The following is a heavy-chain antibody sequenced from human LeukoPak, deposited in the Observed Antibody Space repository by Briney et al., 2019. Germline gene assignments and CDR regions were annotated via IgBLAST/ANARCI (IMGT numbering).Heavy chain of an antibody. V-gene: IGHV1-18*01. D-gene: IGHD1-7*01. J-gene: IGHJ6*02. CDR2: ISAYNGNT. CDR3: ATDTGTTALLHYYYGMDV. Sequence: GASVKVSCKASGYTFTSYGISWVRQAPGQGLEWMGWISAYNGNTNYAQKLQGRVTMTTDTSTSTAYMELSSLRSEDTAVYYCATDTGTTALLHYYYGMDVWGQGTTVTVSS. CDR1: GYTFTSYG.